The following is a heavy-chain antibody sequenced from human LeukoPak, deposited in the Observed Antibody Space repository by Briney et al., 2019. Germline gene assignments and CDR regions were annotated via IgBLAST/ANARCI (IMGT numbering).Heavy chain of an antibody. CDR1: GGSISGTDHF. V-gene: IGHV4-39*07. D-gene: IGHD2-15*01. CDR3: ARDLVAFDY. Sequence: KPSETLSLTCTVSGGSISGTDHFWGWIRQSPGKGLEWIGRIYTSGSTNYNPSLKSRVTMSLDMSKNQFSLKLNSVTAADTAVYYCARDLVAFDYWGQGALVIVSS. CDR2: IYTSGST. J-gene: IGHJ4*02.